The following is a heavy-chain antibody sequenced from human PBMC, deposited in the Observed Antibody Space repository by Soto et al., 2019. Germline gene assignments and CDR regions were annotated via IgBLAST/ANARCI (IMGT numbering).Heavy chain of an antibody. J-gene: IGHJ6*01. CDR1: GYTFTTYY. D-gene: IGHD3-16*01. CDR3: ASIRRGAADYHGMDV. CDR2: INPSGGST. Sequence: QVHLVQSGAEVKKPGASVKVSCKASGYTFTTYYMHWVRQAPGQGLELMGKINPSGGSTTYAHEFQGRVTMTSDTSTSTIYMELSSLTSEATAVYYCASIRRGAADYHGMDVW. V-gene: IGHV1-46*01.